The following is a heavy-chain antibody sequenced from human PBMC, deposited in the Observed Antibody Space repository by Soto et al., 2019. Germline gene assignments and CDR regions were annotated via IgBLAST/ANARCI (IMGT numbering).Heavy chain of an antibody. CDR1: GGTFSSYA. J-gene: IGHJ4*02. CDR2: LIPIFGKA. Sequence: VQLVQSGAEVKNPGSSVKVSCKALGGTFSSYAITWVRQAPEQGLEWMGGLIPIFGKANYAQKFQGRVTITAEESTDTAYMDVSSLSSDDKAEHYCEGGSGHCYNYADIRYWGQGTLVTVSA. D-gene: IGHD2-21*01. V-gene: IGHV1-69*01. CDR3: EGGSGHCYNYADIRY.